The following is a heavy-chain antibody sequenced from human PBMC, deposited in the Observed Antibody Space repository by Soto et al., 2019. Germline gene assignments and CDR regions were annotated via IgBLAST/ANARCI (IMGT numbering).Heavy chain of an antibody. J-gene: IGHJ3*02. D-gene: IGHD6-19*01. V-gene: IGHV1-8*01. Sequence: QVQLVQSGAEVKKPGASVKVSCKASGYTFISYDINWVRQATGQGLEWMGWMNPNSGNTGFAQKFQGRVTMTKNTSVTTGYLELSSLKSEDTAVYYCARGRAYSDGCYHDAFDIWGQGTRVTVSS. CDR2: MNPNSGNT. CDR3: ARGRAYSDGCYHDAFDI. CDR1: GYTFISYD.